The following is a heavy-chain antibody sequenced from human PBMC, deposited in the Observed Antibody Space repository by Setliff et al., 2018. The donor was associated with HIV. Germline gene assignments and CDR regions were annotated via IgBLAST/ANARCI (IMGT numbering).Heavy chain of an antibody. V-gene: IGHV1-69*05. CDR2: IIPMFGTL. CDR3: ARGHSHGYGYSGSYGPFDI. J-gene: IGHJ3*02. CDR1: GGTFSSYA. Sequence: ASVKVSCKASGGTFSSYAINWVRQAPGQGLEWMGGIIPMFGTLTFAQKFQGRVTITTDESTSTAYMELNSLRSEDTAVYYCARGHSHGYGYSGSYGPFDIWGQGTMVTVSS. D-gene: IGHD1-26*01.